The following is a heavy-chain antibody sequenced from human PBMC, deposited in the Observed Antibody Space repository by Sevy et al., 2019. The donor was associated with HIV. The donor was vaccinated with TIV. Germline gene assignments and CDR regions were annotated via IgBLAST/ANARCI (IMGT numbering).Heavy chain of an antibody. CDR2: IKSNTDGGTT. CDR1: GFTFSNAW. CDR3: TTRSVPVVDP. J-gene: IGHJ5*02. D-gene: IGHD3-10*01. V-gene: IGHV3-15*01. Sequence: GGSLRLSCAASGFTFSNAWMSWVLQAPGKGLEWVGRIKSNTDGGTTDYAAPVKGRFTISRDDSKNTLYLQMNSLKTEDTAVYYCTTRSVPVVDPWGQGTLVTVSS.